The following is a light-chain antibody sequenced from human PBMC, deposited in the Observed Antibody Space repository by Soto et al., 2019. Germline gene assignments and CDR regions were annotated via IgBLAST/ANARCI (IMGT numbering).Light chain of an antibody. J-gene: IGKJ4*01. V-gene: IGKV3-15*01. Sequence: EIVMTQSPATLSLSPGEGATLSCRASQSLSTNLAWYQQKPGQAPRLLMYGASTRATGIPARFSGSGSGTVFTLTISSLQSEDFAVYYCQQYNNWPPLTFGGGTKVDIK. CDR2: GAS. CDR3: QQYNNWPPLT. CDR1: QSLSTN.